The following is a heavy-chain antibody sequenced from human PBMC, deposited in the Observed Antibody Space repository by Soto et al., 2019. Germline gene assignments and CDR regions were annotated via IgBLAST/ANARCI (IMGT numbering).Heavy chain of an antibody. CDR2: IKSKTDGGTT. D-gene: IGHD3-22*01. V-gene: IGHV3-15*01. J-gene: IGHJ5*02. Sequence: PGGSLRLSCAASGFAFSNAWMSWVRQAPGKGLEWVGRIKSKTDGGTTDYAAPVKGRFTISRDDSKNTLYLQMNSLKTEDTAVYYCTTDPYDSSGYGLNWFDPWGQRTLVTVSS. CDR3: TTDPYDSSGYGLNWFDP. CDR1: GFAFSNAW.